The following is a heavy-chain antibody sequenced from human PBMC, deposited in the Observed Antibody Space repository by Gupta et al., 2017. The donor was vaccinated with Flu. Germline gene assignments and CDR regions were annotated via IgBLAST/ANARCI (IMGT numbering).Heavy chain of an antibody. V-gene: IGHV3-48*01. CDR2: ISSSSSTI. D-gene: IGHD4-17*01. CDR1: SYS. J-gene: IGHJ6*02. CDR3: ARLRWGGYYYYGMDV. Sequence: SYSMNWGRQAPGKGLEWVSYISSSSSTIYYADSVKGRFTISRDNAKNSLYLQMNSLRAADTAVYYCARLRWGGYYYYGMDVWCQGTTVTVSS.